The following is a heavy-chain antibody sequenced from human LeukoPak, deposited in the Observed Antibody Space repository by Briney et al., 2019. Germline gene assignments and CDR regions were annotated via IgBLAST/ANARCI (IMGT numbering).Heavy chain of an antibody. CDR3: ARLAVAGNFDY. J-gene: IGHJ4*02. CDR1: GGSISSSSYY. D-gene: IGHD6-19*01. Sequence: SETLSLTCTVSGGSISSSSYYWGWIRQPPGKGLEWIGSIYYSGSTYYNPSPKSRVTISVDTSKNQFSLKLSSVTAADTAVYYCARLAVAGNFDYWGQGTLVTVSS. V-gene: IGHV4-39*07. CDR2: IYYSGST.